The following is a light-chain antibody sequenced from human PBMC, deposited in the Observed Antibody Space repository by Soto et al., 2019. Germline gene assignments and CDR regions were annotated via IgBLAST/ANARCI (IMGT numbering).Light chain of an antibody. CDR2: AAS. V-gene: IGKV1-39*01. CDR3: QQSDSRPWT. Sequence: DIQMTQSPSSLSASVGDRVTITCRASQRISGFLNWYQQKPGKAPKVLIYAASSLHGGVPSRFTGSGSGTDFTLTISSLQPEDFATYYCQQSDSRPWTFGQGTKVEIK. J-gene: IGKJ1*01. CDR1: QRISGF.